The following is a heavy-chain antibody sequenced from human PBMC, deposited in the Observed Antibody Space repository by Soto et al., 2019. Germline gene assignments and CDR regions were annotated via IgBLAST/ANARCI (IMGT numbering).Heavy chain of an antibody. Sequence: ASVKVSCKVSGCTLTELSMHWVRQAPGKGLEWMGGFDPEDGETIYAQKFQGRVTMTEDTSTDTAYMELSSLRSEDTAVYYCATPRYSYGYDLWFYFDYWGKGTLVTVSS. V-gene: IGHV1-24*01. CDR3: ATPRYSYGYDLWFYFDY. CDR1: GCTLTELS. D-gene: IGHD5-18*01. CDR2: FDPEDGET. J-gene: IGHJ4*02.